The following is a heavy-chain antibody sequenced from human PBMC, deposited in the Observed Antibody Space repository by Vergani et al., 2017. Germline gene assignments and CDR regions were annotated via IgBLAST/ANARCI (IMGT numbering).Heavy chain of an antibody. Sequence: EVQLVQSGAEVKKPGESLTISCKGSGYRFTSYWIGWVRQMPGKGLEWMGIIYPGNSDTRYSPSFQGQVTISADNAISTTYLQWSSLKASDTAMYYCARVISMVRGVIYYGMDVWGQGTTVTVSS. D-gene: IGHD3-10*01. CDR2: IYPGNSDT. V-gene: IGHV5-51*01. CDR3: ARVISMVRGVIYYGMDV. CDR1: GYRFTSYW. J-gene: IGHJ6*02.